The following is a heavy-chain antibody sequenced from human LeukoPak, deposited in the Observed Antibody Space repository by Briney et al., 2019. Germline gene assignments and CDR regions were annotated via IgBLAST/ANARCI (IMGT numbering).Heavy chain of an antibody. D-gene: IGHD3-10*01. CDR1: GGSISSYY. V-gene: IGHV4-59*01. Sequence: SETLSLTCTVSGGSISSYYWSWIRQPPGKGLEYIGYVYYSGSTYYNPSLKSRVTISLDTPKNQFSLKLTSVTAADTAVYYCARATWERFGELSYFDNWGQGTLVTVSS. J-gene: IGHJ4*02. CDR3: ARATWERFGELSYFDN. CDR2: VYYSGST.